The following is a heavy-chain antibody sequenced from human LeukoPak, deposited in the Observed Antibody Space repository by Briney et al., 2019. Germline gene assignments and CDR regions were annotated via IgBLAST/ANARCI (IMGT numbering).Heavy chain of an antibody. J-gene: IGHJ6*02. CDR1: GGTFSSYA. D-gene: IGHD2-21*02. Sequence: SVKVSCKASGGTFSSYAISWVRQAPGQGLEWMGRIIPILGIANYAQKFQGRVTITADKSTSTAYMELSSLRSEDTAVYYCASGVVVTAINYYYGMDVWGQGTTVTVSS. CDR3: ASGVVVTAINYYYGMDV. V-gene: IGHV1-69*04. CDR2: IIPILGIA.